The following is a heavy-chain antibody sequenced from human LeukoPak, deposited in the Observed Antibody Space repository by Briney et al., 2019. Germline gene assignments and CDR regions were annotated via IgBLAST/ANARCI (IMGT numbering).Heavy chain of an antibody. Sequence: GGSLRLSCAASGFTFSGSAMHWVRQASGKGLEWVGRIRSKANSYATAYAASVKGRFTISRDDSKNTAYLQMNSLRAEDTAIYYCARQHTGGSGWYIDYWGQGTLVTVSS. CDR2: IRSKANSYAT. V-gene: IGHV3-73*01. J-gene: IGHJ4*02. CDR1: GFTFSGSA. CDR3: ARQHTGGSGWYIDY. D-gene: IGHD6-19*01.